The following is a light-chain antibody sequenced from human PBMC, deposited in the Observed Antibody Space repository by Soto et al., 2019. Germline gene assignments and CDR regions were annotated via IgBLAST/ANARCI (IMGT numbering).Light chain of an antibody. V-gene: IGKV3-15*01. CDR3: QQPRS. CDR2: GAS. J-gene: IGKJ4*01. Sequence: EIMMTQSPVTLSVSPGERATLSCRASQSVNSNLAWYQQKPGQAPRLLIYGASTRATGIPASFSGSGSGTDFTLTISSLEPEDFAVYYCQQPRSFGGGTKVDIK. CDR1: QSVNSN.